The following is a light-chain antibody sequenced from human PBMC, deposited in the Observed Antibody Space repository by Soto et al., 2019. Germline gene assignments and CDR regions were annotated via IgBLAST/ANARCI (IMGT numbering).Light chain of an antibody. CDR1: QSVGSN. CDR3: QQRSNWPPT. J-gene: IGKJ1*01. CDR2: RAS. V-gene: IGKV3-15*01. Sequence: EIVMTQSPATLSVSPGESATLSCRASQSVGSNLAWYQQKPGQAPRLLMYRASTRATRIPARFSGSGSETDFTLIISSLQSEDFAVYYCQQRSNWPPTFGQGTKVEIK.